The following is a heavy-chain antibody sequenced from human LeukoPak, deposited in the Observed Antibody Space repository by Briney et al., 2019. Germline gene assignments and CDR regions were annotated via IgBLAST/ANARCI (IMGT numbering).Heavy chain of an antibody. CDR2: IYYSGIT. V-gene: IGHV4-39*01. Sequence: PSETLSLTCSVSGGSISSSSYYWGWIRQSPEKGLEWIGTIYYSGITYYNPSLKSRVTISVDASKNQLSLKLSSVTAADTAIYYCARHESITAFGVATFDYWGQGTLVTVSS. J-gene: IGHJ4*02. CDR1: GGSISSSSYY. D-gene: IGHD3-3*01. CDR3: ARHESITAFGVATFDY.